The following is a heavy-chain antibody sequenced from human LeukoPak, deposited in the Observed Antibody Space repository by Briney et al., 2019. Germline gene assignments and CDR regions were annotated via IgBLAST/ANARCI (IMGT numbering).Heavy chain of an antibody. D-gene: IGHD6-13*01. V-gene: IGHV3-33*06. Sequence: GGSVRLSCAASGFTYNSYGMLWVRQAPGKGLEGVAGIWYDGSNKYYEDSVKGRFNITRDNSKNTLYLQMNSRRDDYTAVYYSAKEYSSSWYLWFDLWGQGTLVTVSS. CDR2: IWYDGSNK. J-gene: IGHJ5*02. CDR3: AKEYSSSWYLWFDL. CDR1: GFTYNSYG.